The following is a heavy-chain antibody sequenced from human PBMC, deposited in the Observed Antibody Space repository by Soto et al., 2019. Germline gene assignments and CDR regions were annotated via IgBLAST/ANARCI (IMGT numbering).Heavy chain of an antibody. CDR2: IIPIFGTA. Sequence: QVQLVQSGAEVKKPGSSVKVSCKASGGTFSSYAISWVRQAPGQGLEWMGGIIPIFGTANYAQKFQGRVTITADKSTSTAYMELSSLRSEDTAVYYCAVATSPTGVYYYYGMDVWGQGTTVTVSS. D-gene: IGHD5-12*01. CDR3: AVATSPTGVYYYYGMDV. J-gene: IGHJ6*02. CDR1: GGTFSSYA. V-gene: IGHV1-69*06.